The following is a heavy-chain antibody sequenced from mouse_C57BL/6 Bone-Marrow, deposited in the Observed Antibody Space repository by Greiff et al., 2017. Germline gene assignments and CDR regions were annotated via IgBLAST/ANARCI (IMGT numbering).Heavy chain of an antibody. J-gene: IGHJ3*01. CDR3: ARVWWFAY. V-gene: IGHV2-2*01. CDR1: GFSLTSYG. Sequence: VQLQQSGPGLVQPSQSLSITCTVSGFSLTSYGVNWVRQSPGKGLEWLGVIWSGGSTDYNAAFISRLSISKDNSKSQVFFKMNSLQADDTAIYYCARVWWFAYWGQGTLVTVSA. CDR2: IWSGGST.